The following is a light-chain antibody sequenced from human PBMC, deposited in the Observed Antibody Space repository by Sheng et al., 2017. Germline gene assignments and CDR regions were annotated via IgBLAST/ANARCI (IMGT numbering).Light chain of an antibody. J-gene: IGKJ2*01. Sequence: GDRVTITCQASQDIANHLNWCQQKPGKAPKLLIFDASNLETGVPSRFSGGGSGTDFTFTISSLQPEDIATYYCQQNHKLPYTFGQGTKLEI. CDR1: QDIANH. V-gene: IGKV1-33*01. CDR3: QQNHKLPYT. CDR2: DAS.